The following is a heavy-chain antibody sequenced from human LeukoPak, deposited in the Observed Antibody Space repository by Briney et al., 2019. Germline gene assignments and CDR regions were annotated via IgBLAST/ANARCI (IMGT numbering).Heavy chain of an antibody. CDR1: GGSFSGYY. Sequence: SETLSLTCAVYGGSFSGYYWSWIRQPPGKGLEWIGEINHSGSTNYNPSLKSRVTISVDTSKNQFSLKLSSVTAADTAVYYCARHCPTYYYDSSGYPILRYYYYYMDVWGKGTTVTISS. CDR3: ARHCPTYYYDSSGYPILRYYYYYMDV. V-gene: IGHV4-34*01. CDR2: INHSGST. D-gene: IGHD3-22*01. J-gene: IGHJ6*03.